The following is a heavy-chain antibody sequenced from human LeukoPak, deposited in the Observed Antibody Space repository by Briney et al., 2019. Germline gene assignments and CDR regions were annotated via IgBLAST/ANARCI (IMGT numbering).Heavy chain of an antibody. D-gene: IGHD3-10*02. CDR1: GFTFSNYA. CDR2: ISGSGGST. Sequence: GGSLRLSCAASGFTFSNYAMSWVRQAPGKGLEWVLAISGSGGSTYYADSVKGRFTISRDNSKNTLYLQMNSLRAEDTAVYYCAKDLGSGSYSGVFDYWGQGTLGTVSS. V-gene: IGHV3-23*01. CDR3: AKDLGSGSYSGVFDY. J-gene: IGHJ4*02.